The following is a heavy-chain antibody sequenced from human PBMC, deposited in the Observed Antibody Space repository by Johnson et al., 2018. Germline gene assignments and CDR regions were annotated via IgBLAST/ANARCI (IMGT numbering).Heavy chain of an antibody. CDR3: AKEPGGYGGACHI. CDR1: KVTFSNYA. D-gene: IGHD5-18*01. Sequence: EVQLVESGGGLVQPGGSLRLSCAASKVTFSNYAMSWVRQGPGKGLEWVSAISGSGDNTYYADSVRGRFTISRDNSKNTLYLQMNSLRAGDTAGFYWAKEPGGYGGACHIWGQGTMVTVAS. V-gene: IGHV3-23*04. CDR2: ISGSGDNT. J-gene: IGHJ3*02.